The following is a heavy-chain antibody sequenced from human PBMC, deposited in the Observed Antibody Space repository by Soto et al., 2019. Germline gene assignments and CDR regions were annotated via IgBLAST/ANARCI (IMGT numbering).Heavy chain of an antibody. V-gene: IGHV3-23*01. D-gene: IGHD2-2*01. CDR1: GFTFSSYA. CDR2: ISGSGGST. J-gene: IGHJ6*03. Sequence: PGGSLRLSCAASGFTFSSYAMSWVRQAPGKGLEWVSAISGSGGSTYYADSVKGRFTISRDNSKNTLYLQMNSLRAEDTAVYYCAKDQKVPAAMSNNFYYYYMDVWGKGTTVTVSS. CDR3: AKDQKVPAAMSNNFYYYYMDV.